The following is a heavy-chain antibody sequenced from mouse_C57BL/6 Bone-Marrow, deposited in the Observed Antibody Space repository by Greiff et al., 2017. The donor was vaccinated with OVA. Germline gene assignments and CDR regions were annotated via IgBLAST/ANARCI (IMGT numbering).Heavy chain of an antibody. CDR2: INPYNGGT. CDR1: GYTFTDYY. CDR3: ARKDGPQYFDY. Sequence: EVKLQQSGPVLVKPGASVKMSCKASGYTFTDYYMNWVKQSHGKSLEWIGVINPYNGGTSYNQKFKGKATLTVDKSSSTAYMELNSLTSEDSAVYYCARKDGPQYFDYWGQGTTLTVSS. D-gene: IGHD2-3*01. V-gene: IGHV1-19*01. J-gene: IGHJ2*01.